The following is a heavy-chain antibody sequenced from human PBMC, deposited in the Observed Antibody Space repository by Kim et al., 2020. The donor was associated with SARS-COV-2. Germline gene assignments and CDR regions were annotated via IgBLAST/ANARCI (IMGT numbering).Heavy chain of an antibody. J-gene: IGHJ5*02. CDR2: ISTYNGNT. D-gene: IGHD6-6*01. V-gene: IGHV1-18*01. CDR3: ARDHSSSSGQSGFDP. CDR1: GYTFSTYG. Sequence: VKVSCKASGYTFSTYGINWVRQAPGQGLEWMGWISTYNGNTNYAQKLQGRVTLTTNTSTRTAYMELRTLTSDDTAVYYCARDHSSSSGQSGFDPWGQGTLVTVSS.